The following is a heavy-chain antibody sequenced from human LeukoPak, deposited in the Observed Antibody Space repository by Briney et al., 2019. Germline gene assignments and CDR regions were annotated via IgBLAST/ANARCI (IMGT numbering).Heavy chain of an antibody. CDR1: RFTFSSSG. V-gene: IGHV3-23*01. J-gene: IGHJ3*02. Sequence: PGGSLRLSCVASRFTFSSSGMSWVRQPPGKGLEWVSAMSVSGGSTYYADSVKGRFTMSRDNSKNTLYLQMNSLRAEDTAVYYCAKGSSWYDAFDIWGQGTMVTVSS. CDR3: AKGSSWYDAFDI. CDR2: MSVSGGST. D-gene: IGHD6-13*01.